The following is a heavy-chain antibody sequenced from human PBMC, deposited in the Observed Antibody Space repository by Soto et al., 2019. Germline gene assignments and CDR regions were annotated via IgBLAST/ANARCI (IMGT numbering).Heavy chain of an antibody. CDR3: ARGGGAVNYHYGMAV. CDR2: INPSGGST. V-gene: IGHV1-46*01. J-gene: IGHJ6*02. CDR1: GYTFTSYD. Sequence: ASVQVSCKASGYTFTSYDMHWVRQAPGQGLEWMGIINPSGGSTSYAQKFQGRVTMTRDTSTSTVYMELSSMRSEDTAVYYCARGGGAVNYHYGMAVWGQGTTVPVS. D-gene: IGHD1-26*01.